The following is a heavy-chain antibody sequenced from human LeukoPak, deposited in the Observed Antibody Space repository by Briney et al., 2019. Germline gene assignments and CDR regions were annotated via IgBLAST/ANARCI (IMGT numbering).Heavy chain of an antibody. J-gene: IGHJ4*02. V-gene: IGHV3-23*01. D-gene: IGHD3-22*01. CDR1: GFTFSSYA. CDR2: ISGSGGST. Sequence: GGSLRLSCAASGFTFSSYAMSWVRQAPGKGLEWVSAISGSGGSTYYADSVKGRFTISRDNSKNSLYLQMNSLRAEDTAVYYCAKDHLPMIVVVIFDYWGQGTLVTVSS. CDR3: AKDHLPMIVVVIFDY.